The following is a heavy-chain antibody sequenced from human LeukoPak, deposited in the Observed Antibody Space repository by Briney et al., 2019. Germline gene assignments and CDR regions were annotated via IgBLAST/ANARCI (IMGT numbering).Heavy chain of an antibody. CDR2: INQSGST. J-gene: IGHJ4*02. CDR3: ARGPRGATPYDY. Sequence: SETLSLTCAVYGGTVSGYYWTWIRQPLGKGLEWIGEINQSGSTHYNPSVKSRVTISMDTSKNQFSLKLTSVTAADTAVYYCARGPRGATPYDYWGQGTLVTVSS. D-gene: IGHD1-26*01. CDR1: GGTVSGYY. V-gene: IGHV4-34*01.